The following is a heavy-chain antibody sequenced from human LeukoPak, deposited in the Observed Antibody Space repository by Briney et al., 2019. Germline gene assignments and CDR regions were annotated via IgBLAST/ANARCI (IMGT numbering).Heavy chain of an antibody. CDR1: GGSISSYY. V-gene: IGHV4-59*01. D-gene: IGHD3-9*01. CDR2: IYYCGST. Sequence: WETLSLTCTVSGGSISSYYWSWIRQPPGKGREGVGYIYYCGSTNYNPSLKSRVTISVDTSKNQFSLKLSSVTAADTAVYYCARMIRPYDILAGYYGANWFDPWGQGTLVTVSS. CDR3: ARMIRPYDILAGYYGANWFDP. J-gene: IGHJ5*02.